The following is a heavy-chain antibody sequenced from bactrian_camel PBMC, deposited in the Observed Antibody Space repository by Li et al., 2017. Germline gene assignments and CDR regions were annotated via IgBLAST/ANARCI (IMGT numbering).Heavy chain of an antibody. CDR1: EFTFSSYE. CDR2: IDSDGK. CDR3: AVLSQFNHCRGVLVGIWQQYAS. Sequence: VQLVESGGALVHPGGSLRLSCAASEFTFSSYEMIWVRQAPGKDREGVAHIDSDGKWYAESLKGRSTISTDDANSTLDLQIDSLQPEDTAMYYCAVLSQFNHCRGVLVGIWQQYASWGQGTQVTVS. J-gene: IGHJ4*01. D-gene: IGHD5*01. V-gene: IGHV3S10*01.